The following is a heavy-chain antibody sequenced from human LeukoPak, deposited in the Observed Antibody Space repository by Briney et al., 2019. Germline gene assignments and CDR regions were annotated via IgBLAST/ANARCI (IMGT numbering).Heavy chain of an antibody. CDR1: GFTFSDYY. CDR2: ISSSSSYT. J-gene: IGHJ4*02. Sequence: PGGSLRLSCAASGFTFSDYYMSWIRQAPGKGLEWVSYISSSSSYTNYADSVKGRFTISRDNAKNSLYLQMNSLRAEDTAVYYCASVWKNWNDDPADYWGQGTLVTVSS. D-gene: IGHD1-1*01. CDR3: ASVWKNWNDDPADY. V-gene: IGHV3-11*06.